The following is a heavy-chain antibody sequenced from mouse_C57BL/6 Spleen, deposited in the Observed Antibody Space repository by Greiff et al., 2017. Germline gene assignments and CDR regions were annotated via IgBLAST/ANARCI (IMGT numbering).Heavy chain of an antibody. V-gene: IGHV1-64*01. CDR1: GYTFTSYW. CDR3: AGLGGGFAC. Sequence: QVQLQQPGAELVQPGASVKLSCKASGYTFTSYWMHRVKQRPGQGLEWIGMIHPNSGSTNYNEKFKSKGTLTVDKSSITAYMQLSRLTSEASAVYYYAGLGGGFACWGQGTMVTVSA. J-gene: IGHJ3*01. CDR2: IHPNSGST.